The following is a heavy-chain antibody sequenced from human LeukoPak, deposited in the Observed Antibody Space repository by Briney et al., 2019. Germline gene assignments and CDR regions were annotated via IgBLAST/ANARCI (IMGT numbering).Heavy chain of an antibody. V-gene: IGHV3-30*02. J-gene: IGHJ4*02. CDR2: IRYDGNHE. CDR1: GFTFTMFG. D-gene: IGHD4-17*01. CDR3: AKVQIRYGDYYYFDY. Sequence: PGGSLRLSCAASGFTFTMFGMNWVRQAPGKGLEWLAFIRYDGNHEHYADSVRGRLTISRDNSKSTLYLQMNSLRAEDTAVYYCAKVQIRYGDYYYFDYWGQGALVAVSS.